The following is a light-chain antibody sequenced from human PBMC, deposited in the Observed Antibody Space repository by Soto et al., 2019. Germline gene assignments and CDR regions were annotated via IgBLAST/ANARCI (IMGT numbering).Light chain of an antibody. V-gene: IGKV3-20*01. CDR1: QSVSSSY. CDR2: GAS. CDR3: QQYGSSPRT. J-gene: IGKJ4*02. Sequence: EIVLTQSPGTLSLSPGERATLSCRASQSVSSSYLAWYQQKPRQAPRLLNYGASSRATGIPDRFSGSGSGTDFTLTISRLEPEDFAVYYCQQYGSSPRTFGGGTKVEIK.